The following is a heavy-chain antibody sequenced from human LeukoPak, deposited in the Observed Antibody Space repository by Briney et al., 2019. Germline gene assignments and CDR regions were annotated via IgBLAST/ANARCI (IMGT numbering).Heavy chain of an antibody. V-gene: IGHV3-53*05. J-gene: IGHJ4*02. CDR1: GLTVSSNY. CDR2: IYSGGST. CDR3: AKVGGCEYHFWGCSD. Sequence: GGSLRLSCAASGLTVSSNYMSWVRQAPGKGLQWVSVIYSGGSTYYADSVKGRFTISRDSSKNTLYLQMNSLRAEDTAVYYCAKVGGCEYHFWGCSDRGQGTLVTVSS. D-gene: IGHD3-16*01.